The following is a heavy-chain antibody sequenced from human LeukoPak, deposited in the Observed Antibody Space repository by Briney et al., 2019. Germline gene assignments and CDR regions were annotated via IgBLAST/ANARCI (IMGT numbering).Heavy chain of an antibody. CDR3: TRQRDYADYLDAFDV. Sequence: SETLSLTCTVSGGSIGSYYWSWIRQPPGKGLECIGYIYHSGTTNYNPSLKSRVTISADTSKNQFSLKLTSVTAADTAIYYCTRQRDYADYLDAFDVWGQGTMVTVSS. CDR2: IYHSGTT. CDR1: GGSIGSYY. V-gene: IGHV4-59*08. D-gene: IGHD4-17*01. J-gene: IGHJ3*01.